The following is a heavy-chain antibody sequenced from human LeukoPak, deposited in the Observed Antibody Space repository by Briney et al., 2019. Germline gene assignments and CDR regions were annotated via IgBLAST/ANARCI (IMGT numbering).Heavy chain of an antibody. V-gene: IGHV1-69*13. Sequence: ASVKVSCKASGYTFTNYYIHWVRQAPGQGLEWMGGIIPIFGTANYAQKFQGRVTITADESTSTAYMELSSLRSEDTAVYYCARDLVAWGQGTLVTVSS. CDR3: ARDLVA. J-gene: IGHJ5*02. D-gene: IGHD6-6*01. CDR2: IIPIFGTA. CDR1: GYTFTNYY.